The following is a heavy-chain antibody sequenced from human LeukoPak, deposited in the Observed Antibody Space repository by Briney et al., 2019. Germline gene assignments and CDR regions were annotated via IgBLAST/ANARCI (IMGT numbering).Heavy chain of an antibody. CDR2: IYTSGST. V-gene: IGHV4-61*02. Sequence: PSQTLSLTCTVSGGSISSGSYYWSWIRQPAGKGLEWIGRIYTSGSTNYNPSLKSRVTISVDTSTNQFSLKLSSVTAADTAVYYCAREDSLYLRLYSSSWYDAFDIWGQGTMVTVSS. CDR3: AREDSLYLRLYSSSWYDAFDI. J-gene: IGHJ3*02. D-gene: IGHD6-13*01. CDR1: GGSISSGSYY.